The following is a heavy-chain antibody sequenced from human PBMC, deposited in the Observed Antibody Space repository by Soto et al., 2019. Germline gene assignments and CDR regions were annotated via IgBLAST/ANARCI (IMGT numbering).Heavy chain of an antibody. Sequence: ESGPTLVNPTETLTLTCTVSGFSLSNARMGVSWIRQPPGKALEWLAHIFSNDEKSYSTSLKSRLTISKDTSKSQVVLTMTNMDPVDTATYYCARILYSGYSSRFPDYWGQGTLVTVSS. J-gene: IGHJ4*02. D-gene: IGHD5-12*01. CDR3: ARILYSGYSSRFPDY. CDR1: GFSLSNARMG. CDR2: IFSNDEK. V-gene: IGHV2-26*01.